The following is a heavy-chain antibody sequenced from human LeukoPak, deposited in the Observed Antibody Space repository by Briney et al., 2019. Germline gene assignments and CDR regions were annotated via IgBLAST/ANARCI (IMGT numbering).Heavy chain of an antibody. CDR3: ARGRITMIRGIIISGYFDY. CDR2: IYATKNT. CDR1: GGSISSCSAY. V-gene: IGHV4-61*09. Sequence: SSQTLSLTCTVSGGSISSCSAYWNWIRQPAGKGLEGIGHIYATKNTNYSPSLKSRVNMSADTSKNQFSLKLTSVTDAETAVYYCARGRITMIRGIIISGYFDYWGKGALVTVSS. J-gene: IGHJ4*02. D-gene: IGHD3-10*01.